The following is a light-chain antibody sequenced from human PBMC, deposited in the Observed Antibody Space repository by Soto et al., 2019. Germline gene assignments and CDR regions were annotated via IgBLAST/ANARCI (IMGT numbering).Light chain of an antibody. CDR1: QSLLHSNGYNY. V-gene: IGKV2-28*01. CDR2: LGS. Sequence: DIVMTQSPLSLPVTPGEPASISCRSGQSLLHSNGYNYLDWYLQKPGQSPQLLIYLGSNRASGVPDRFSGSGSGTDFTLKISRVEAEDVGVYYCMQALQTPQVTFGQGTKLEIK. J-gene: IGKJ2*01. CDR3: MQALQTPQVT.